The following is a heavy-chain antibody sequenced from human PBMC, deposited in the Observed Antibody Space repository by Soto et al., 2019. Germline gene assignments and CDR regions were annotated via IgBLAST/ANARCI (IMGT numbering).Heavy chain of an antibody. D-gene: IGHD5-12*01. Sequence: PSETLSLTCAVSGGSISSGGYSWSWIRQPPGKGLEWIGYIYHSGSTYYNPSLKSRVTISVDTSKNQFSLKLSSVTAADTAVYYCARGSRLPDYWGQGTLVTVSS. J-gene: IGHJ4*02. V-gene: IGHV4-30-2*05. CDR1: GGSISSGGYS. CDR2: IYHSGST. CDR3: ARGSRLPDY.